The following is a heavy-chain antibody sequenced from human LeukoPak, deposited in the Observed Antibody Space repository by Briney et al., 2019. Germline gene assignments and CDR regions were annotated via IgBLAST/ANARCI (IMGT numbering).Heavy chain of an antibody. CDR3: ATELWGGRHLRAEF. D-gene: IGHD1-14*01. V-gene: IGHV3-23*01. CDR1: GLTFNTYA. CDR2: IIPSGDRT. J-gene: IGHJ4*02. Sequence: PGGSLRLSCVASGLTFNTYAMSWVRQAPGKSLEWVSAIIPSGDRTYYADSLKGRFTISRDNSNNTVYLQIHRLRVDDTAIYSCATELWGGRHLRAEFWGRGTLVSVSS.